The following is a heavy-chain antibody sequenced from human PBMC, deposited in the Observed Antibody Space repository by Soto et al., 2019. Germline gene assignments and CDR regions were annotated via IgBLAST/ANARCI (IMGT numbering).Heavy chain of an antibody. CDR1: GYTFTSYD. D-gene: IGHD4-4*01. V-gene: IGHV1-8*01. CDR3: ARHSNYVGYYYGMDV. J-gene: IGHJ6*02. Sequence: GSVKVSCKASGYTFTSYDINWVRRATGQGLEWMGWMNPNSGNTGYAQKFQGRVTMTRNTSISTAYMELSSLRSEDTAVYYCARHSNYVGYYYGMDVWGQGTTVTVS. CDR2: MNPNSGNT.